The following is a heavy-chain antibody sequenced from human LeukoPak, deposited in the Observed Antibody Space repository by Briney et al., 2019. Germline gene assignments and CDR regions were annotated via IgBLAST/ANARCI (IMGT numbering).Heavy chain of an antibody. CDR3: ATEPESGYDYAFDY. J-gene: IGHJ4*02. CDR2: ISAYNGNT. Sequence: GASVKVSCKASGYTFTSYGISWVRQAPGQGLEWMGWISAYNGNTNYAQKLQGRVTMTTDTSTSTAYMELRSLRSDDTAVYYCATEPESGYDYAFDYWGQGTLVTVSS. D-gene: IGHD5-12*01. V-gene: IGHV1-18*01. CDR1: GYTFTSYG.